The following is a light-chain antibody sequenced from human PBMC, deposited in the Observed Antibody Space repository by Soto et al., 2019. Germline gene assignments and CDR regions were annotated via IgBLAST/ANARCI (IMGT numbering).Light chain of an antibody. V-gene: IGLV2-8*01. CDR2: EVS. CDR1: SSDVGGYNY. CDR3: SSYAGSNNLV. J-gene: IGLJ3*02. Sequence: QSALTQPPSASGSPGQSVTISCTGTSSDVGGYNYVSWYQQHPGKAPKLMIYEVSKRPSVVPDRFSCSTSGNTASLTVSGLQAEEEADYYCSSYAGSNNLVFGGGTKVTVL.